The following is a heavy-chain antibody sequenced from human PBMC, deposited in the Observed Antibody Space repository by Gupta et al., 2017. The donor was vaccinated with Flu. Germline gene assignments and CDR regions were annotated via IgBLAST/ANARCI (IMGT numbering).Heavy chain of an antibody. J-gene: IGHJ6*02. CDR3: ARLAAGVMDV. CDR1: GYPFTSYW. Sequence: EXQLVQSXXEVKKPGESLKISCTGSGYPFTSYWIGWVRQMPGKGLEWMGIIYAGDSDVRYSPSFQGQVTISVDKSNSTAYLQWGSLKASDSAMYYCARLAAGVMDVWGRGTTVIVS. D-gene: IGHD2-8*01. V-gene: IGHV5-51*03. CDR2: IYAGDSDV.